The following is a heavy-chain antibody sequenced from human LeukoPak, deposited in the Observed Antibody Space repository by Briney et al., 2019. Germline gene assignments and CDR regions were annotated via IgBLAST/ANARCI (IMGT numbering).Heavy chain of an antibody. CDR2: IYYSGST. J-gene: IGHJ4*02. D-gene: IGHD3-16*02. CDR3: ARGGSSLDY. CDR1: GGSISSHY. V-gene: IGHV4-59*11. Sequence: SETLSLTCTVSGGSISSHYWSWIRQPPGKGLEWIGYIYYSGSTDYNPYLKSPVTITVAPSKNPFSLKLSSVPAADTAVYYCARGGSSLDYWGQGTLVTVSS.